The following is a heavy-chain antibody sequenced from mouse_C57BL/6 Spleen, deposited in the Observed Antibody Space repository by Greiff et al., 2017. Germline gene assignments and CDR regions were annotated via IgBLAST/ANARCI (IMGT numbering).Heavy chain of an antibody. Sequence: QVQLQQSGAELVKPGASVKLSCKASGYTFTSYWMHWVKQRPGRGLEWIGRIDPNSGGTNYNEKFKSKATLTVDKPSSTAYMQLSSLTSEDSAVYDCARRGCYDGYYEDYFDYWGQGTTLTVSS. V-gene: IGHV1-72*01. CDR2: IDPNSGGT. D-gene: IGHD2-3*01. CDR3: ARRGCYDGYYEDYFDY. J-gene: IGHJ2*01. CDR1: GYTFTSYW.